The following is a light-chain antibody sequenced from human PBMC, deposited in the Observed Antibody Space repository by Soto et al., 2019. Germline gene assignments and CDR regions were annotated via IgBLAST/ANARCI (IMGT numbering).Light chain of an antibody. CDR1: YDISSS. V-gene: IGKV1-9*01. J-gene: IGKJ2*01. CDR2: DSS. Sequence: DIQLTQSPSFLSASVEDRVTISCRASYDISSSLAWYQQEPGKPPKLLTYDSSTLNTGVPSRFTGSGSGRKFTLTISGLQFGDFATYFCQQLSHYPYTFGQGTKLEI. CDR3: QQLSHYPYT.